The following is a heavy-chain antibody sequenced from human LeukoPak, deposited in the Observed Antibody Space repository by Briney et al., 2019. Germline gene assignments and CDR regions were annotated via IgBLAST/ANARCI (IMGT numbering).Heavy chain of an antibody. CDR2: IYYSGST. Sequence: SETLSLTCTVSGGSISSYYWSWIRQPPGKGLEWIGNIYYSGSTNYNPSLKSRVTISVDTSKNQFSLKLSSVTAADTAVYYCARSKTPDYWGQGTLVTVSS. CDR3: ARSKTPDY. V-gene: IGHV4-59*01. J-gene: IGHJ4*02. CDR1: GGSISSYY.